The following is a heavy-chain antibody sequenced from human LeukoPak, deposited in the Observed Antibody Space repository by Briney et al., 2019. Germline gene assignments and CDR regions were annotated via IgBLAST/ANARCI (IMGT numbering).Heavy chain of an antibody. V-gene: IGHV4-59*12. J-gene: IGHJ4*02. CDR3: ARAGGCSTTSCDLDY. CDR2: IYYSGST. CDR1: GGSISSYY. D-gene: IGHD2-2*01. Sequence: SETLSLTCTVSGGSISSYYWSWIRQPPGKGLEWIGYIYYSGSTNYNPSLKSRVTISVDTSKNQFSLKLSSVTAADTAVYYCARAGGCSTTSCDLDYWGQGTVVTVSS.